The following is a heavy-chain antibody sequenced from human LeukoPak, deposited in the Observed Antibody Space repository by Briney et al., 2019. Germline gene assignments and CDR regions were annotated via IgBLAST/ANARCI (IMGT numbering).Heavy chain of an antibody. V-gene: IGHV3-11*01. CDR1: GFTFSSYA. CDR2: INIGGTNT. Sequence: GGSLRLSCAASGFTFSSYAMSWIRQAPGKGLEWLSYINIGGTNTHYADSVKGRFTISRDNAKKSLYSEINNLRAEDTAVYYCATDGAGFDTWGQGVLVTVSS. J-gene: IGHJ5*02. CDR3: ATDGAGFDT.